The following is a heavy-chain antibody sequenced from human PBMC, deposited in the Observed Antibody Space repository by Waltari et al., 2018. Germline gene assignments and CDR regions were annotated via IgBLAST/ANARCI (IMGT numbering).Heavy chain of an antibody. CDR2: INPNSGGT. V-gene: IGHV1-2*02. Sequence: QVQLVQSGAEVKKPGASVKVSCKASGYTFTGYYMHWVRQAPGQGLEWMGWINPNSGGTNYAQKFQGRVTMTRDTSISTAYMELSRLRSDDTAVYYCAREGSSYDFWSGAPPTGYYYMDVWGKGTTVTISS. D-gene: IGHD3-3*01. J-gene: IGHJ6*03. CDR3: AREGSSYDFWSGAPPTGYYYMDV. CDR1: GYTFTGYY.